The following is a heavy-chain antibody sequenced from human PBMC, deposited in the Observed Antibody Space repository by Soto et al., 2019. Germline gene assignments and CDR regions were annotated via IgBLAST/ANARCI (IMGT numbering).Heavy chain of an antibody. Sequence: QVQLVQSGAEVKKPGASVKVSCKASGYTFTSYGINWVRQAPGQGLEWLGWISPYDGYTNYAQILQGRVYMNTDTTTKTADIELRSVSANDTGMYYCARGGYYDSTGSRNYHYQGMNVWGQGTTVTVSS. J-gene: IGHJ6*02. CDR1: GYTFTSYG. D-gene: IGHD3-9*01. CDR2: ISPYDGYT. CDR3: ARGGYYDSTGSRNYHYQGMNV. V-gene: IGHV1-18*01.